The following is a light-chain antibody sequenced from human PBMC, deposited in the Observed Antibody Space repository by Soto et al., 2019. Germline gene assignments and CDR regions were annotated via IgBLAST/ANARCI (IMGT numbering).Light chain of an antibody. CDR2: GES. J-gene: IGKJ1*01. Sequence: FTQSPCTLSLSPCERATLSCRASQSVSSSYLAWYQQKPGQAPRLLIYGESRRATGIPDRFSGSGSGTDFTLTISRLEPEDFAVYYCQQYGSSPWTFGQGTKVDI. CDR1: QSVSSSY. CDR3: QQYGSSPWT. V-gene: IGKV3-20*01.